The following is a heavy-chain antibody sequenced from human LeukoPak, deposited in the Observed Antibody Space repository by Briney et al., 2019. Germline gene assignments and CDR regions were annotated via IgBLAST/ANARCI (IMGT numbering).Heavy chain of an antibody. J-gene: IGHJ6*02. D-gene: IGHD3-10*01. Sequence: GGSLRLSCAASGFTFSSYAMSWVRQAPGKGLEWVSAISGSGATTYNADSVKGRFTISRDNAKNSLYLQMNSLRAEDTAVYYCARDLMVRGENYYYYYGMDVWGQGTTVTVSS. V-gene: IGHV3-23*01. CDR2: ISGSGATT. CDR1: GFTFSSYA. CDR3: ARDLMVRGENYYYYYGMDV.